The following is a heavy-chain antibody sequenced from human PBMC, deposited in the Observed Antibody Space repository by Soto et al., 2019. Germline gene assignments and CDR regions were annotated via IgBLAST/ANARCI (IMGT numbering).Heavy chain of an antibody. CDR1: GYTLTSYD. D-gene: IGHD6-6*01. V-gene: IGHV1-8*01. CDR3: SRSEYSISSLIYY. CDR2: MNPNSGNT. J-gene: IGHJ4*02. Sequence: ASVKVSCKASGYTLTSYDINWVRQATGQGLEWMGWMNPNSGNTGYAQKFQGRGSMTRNTSISTAYMELSSMRSEDTAVYYCSRSEYSISSLIYYWGQETLVTDSS.